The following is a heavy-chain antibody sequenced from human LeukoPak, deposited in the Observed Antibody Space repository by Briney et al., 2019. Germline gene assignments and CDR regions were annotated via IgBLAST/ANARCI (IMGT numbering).Heavy chain of an antibody. CDR2: INPTRNVT. CDR1: AYTFTGHY. J-gene: IGHJ3*01. V-gene: IGHV1-2*02. Sequence: ASVKVSCQASAYTFTGHYIHWVRQAPGQGLEWMGWINPTRNVTKFSQKFQGRVTLACAKSTSTAYMELSGLTSDDTAVFFCAGEGFDAFDLWGQRKMGTVSS. CDR3: AGEGFDAFDL.